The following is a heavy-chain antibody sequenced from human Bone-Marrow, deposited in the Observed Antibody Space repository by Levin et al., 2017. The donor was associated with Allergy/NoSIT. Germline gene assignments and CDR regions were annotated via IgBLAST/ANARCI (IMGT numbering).Heavy chain of an antibody. Sequence: PSETLSLTCSVSGYSISSGHYWAWIRQSPGEGLQWIGSVYQSGTTHYSPSLRSRVTISVDTSKNQFFLAMTSLLAADTAVYYCARSEGGSFDYWGQGTLVTVSS. J-gene: IGHJ4*02. D-gene: IGHD1-26*01. CDR2: VYQSGTT. CDR3: ARSEGGSFDY. CDR1: GYSISSGHY. V-gene: IGHV4-38-2*01.